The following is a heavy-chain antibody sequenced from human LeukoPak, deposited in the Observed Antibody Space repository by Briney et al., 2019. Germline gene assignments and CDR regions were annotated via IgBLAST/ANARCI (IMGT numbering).Heavy chain of an antibody. CDR3: ARSNSESYYRGYYFDY. V-gene: IGHV4-59*01. J-gene: IGHJ4*02. CDR2: ISHSGTT. CDR1: GGSISSFY. Sequence: SVTLSLTCTVSGGSISSFYWSWIRQPPEKGLEWIGYISHSGTTNYNPSLKSRVTISVDTSMNQFSLKLSSVTAADTAVYYCARSNSESYYRGYYFDYWGQGTLVTVSS. D-gene: IGHD1-26*01.